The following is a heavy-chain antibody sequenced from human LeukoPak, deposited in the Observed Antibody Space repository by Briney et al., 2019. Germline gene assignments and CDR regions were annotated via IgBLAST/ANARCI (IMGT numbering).Heavy chain of an antibody. CDR1: GFTFSSYS. Sequence: PGGSLRLSCAASGFTFSSYSMNWVRQAPGKGLEWVSYISSSSSTIYYADSVKGRFTISRDNAKNSLYLQMNSLRAEDTAVYYCAREWLDAFGISRQGTMVTVSS. J-gene: IGHJ3*02. CDR3: AREWLDAFGI. D-gene: IGHD5-12*01. CDR2: ISSSSSTI. V-gene: IGHV3-48*01.